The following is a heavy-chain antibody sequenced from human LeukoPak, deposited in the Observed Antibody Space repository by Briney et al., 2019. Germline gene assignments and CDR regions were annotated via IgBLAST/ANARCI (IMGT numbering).Heavy chain of an antibody. CDR1: GYTFTSYG. V-gene: IGHV1-18*04. J-gene: IGHJ6*04. D-gene: IGHD2-2*01. CDR2: ISAYNGNT. CDR3: ARDRRYCSSTSCYHYYGMDV. Sequence: AAVKVSCKASGYTFTSYGISWVRQAPGQGLEWMGWISAYNGNTNYAQKLQGRVTMTTDTSTSTAYMELMSLRSDDTAVYYCARDRRYCSSTSCYHYYGMDVWGKGTTVTVSS.